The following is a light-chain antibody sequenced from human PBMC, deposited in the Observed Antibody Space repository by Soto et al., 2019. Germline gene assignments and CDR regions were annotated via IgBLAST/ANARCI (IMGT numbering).Light chain of an antibody. V-gene: IGLV1-40*01. CDR2: GYN. CDR3: QSYDSSLSGYV. Sequence: QLVLTQPPSVSGAPGQRVTISCTGTSSNIGARYDVHWYQHVPGTAPKLLIYGYNNRPSGIPDRFSGSKSGTSASLAITGLQAEDEADYYCQSYDSSLSGYVFGTGTKLTVL. J-gene: IGLJ1*01. CDR1: SSNIGARYD.